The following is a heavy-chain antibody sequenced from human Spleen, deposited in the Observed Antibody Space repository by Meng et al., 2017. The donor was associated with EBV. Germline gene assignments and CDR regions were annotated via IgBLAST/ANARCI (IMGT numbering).Heavy chain of an antibody. V-gene: IGHV4-4*02. CDR1: CNYITSSNW. CDR2: IYHSGTT. D-gene: IGHD5-12*01. Sequence: QVQLEESGPGLVTPSGTLSVTCAVSCNYITSSNWWTWVRQSPGKGLDWIAEIYHSGTTNFNPSLKSRVNISVDKSKNKFSLKLNSVTAADTVIYYFARGGYRAYDPFDSWGQGTLVTVSS. J-gene: IGHJ4*02. CDR3: ARGGYRAYDPFDS.